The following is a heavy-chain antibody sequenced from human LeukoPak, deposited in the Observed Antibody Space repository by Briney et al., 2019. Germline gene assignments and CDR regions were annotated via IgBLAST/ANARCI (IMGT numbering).Heavy chain of an antibody. Sequence: SVKVSCKASGGTFSSYAISWVRQAPGQGLEWMGGIIPIFGTANYAQKFQGRVTITADESTSTAYMELSSLRSEDTAVYYCARDPDSDVVVVAATRRGFDWGQGTLVTASS. J-gene: IGHJ4*02. V-gene: IGHV1-69*13. CDR3: ARDPDSDVVVVAATRRGFD. D-gene: IGHD2-15*01. CDR2: IIPIFGTA. CDR1: GGTFSSYA.